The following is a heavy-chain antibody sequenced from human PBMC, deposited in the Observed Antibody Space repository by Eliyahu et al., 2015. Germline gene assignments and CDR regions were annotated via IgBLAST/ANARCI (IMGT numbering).Heavy chain of an antibody. V-gene: IGHV3-7*01. D-gene: IGHD4-17*01. CDR3: ARDSYSDTDRTGFDY. CDR2: IKQDGSEK. CDR1: GFTFSSYW. J-gene: IGHJ4*02. Sequence: EVQLVESGGGLVQPGGSLRLSCAASGFTFSSYWMSWVRQAPGKGLEWVANIKQDGSEKYYVDSVKGRFTISRDNAKNSLYLQMNSLRAEDTAVYYCARDSYSDTDRTGFDYWGQGTLVTVSS.